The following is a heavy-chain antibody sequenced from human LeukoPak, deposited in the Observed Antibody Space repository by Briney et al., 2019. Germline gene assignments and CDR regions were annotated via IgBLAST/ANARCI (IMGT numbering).Heavy chain of an antibody. Sequence: GGSLRLSCAASGFTFDDYAMHRVRQAPGKGLEWVSGISWNSGSIGYADSVKGRFTISRDNAKNSLYLQMNSLRAEDTALYYCAKEAPGIAAAAALVYWGQGTLVTVSS. V-gene: IGHV3-9*01. CDR3: AKEAPGIAAAAALVY. D-gene: IGHD6-13*01. CDR1: GFTFDDYA. CDR2: ISWNSGSI. J-gene: IGHJ4*02.